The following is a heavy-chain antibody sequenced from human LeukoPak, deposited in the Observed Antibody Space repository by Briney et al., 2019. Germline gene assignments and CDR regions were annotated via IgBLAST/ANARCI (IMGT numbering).Heavy chain of an antibody. J-gene: IGHJ6*02. D-gene: IGHD3-10*01. CDR3: ARDSITMVRGVGFGYYYYYGMDV. CDR1: GGSISSGDYY. V-gene: IGHV4-30-4*01. Sequence: SETLSLTCTVSGGSISSGDYYWSWIRQPPGKGLEWIGYIYYSGSTYYNPSLKSRVTISVDKSKNQFSLKLSSVTAADTAVYYCARDSITMVRGVGFGYYYYYGMDVWGQGTTVTVSS. CDR2: IYYSGST.